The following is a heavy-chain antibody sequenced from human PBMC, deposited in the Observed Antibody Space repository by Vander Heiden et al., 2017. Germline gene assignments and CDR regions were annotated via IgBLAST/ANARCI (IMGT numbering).Heavy chain of an antibody. CDR2: MNPNSGNT. D-gene: IGHD2-15*01. CDR3: ARRGVYCSGGSCYSGRVGWFDP. J-gene: IGHJ5*02. CDR1: GYTFPSYD. V-gene: IGHV1-8*01. Sequence: QVQLVQSGAEVKKPGASVKVSCKASGYTFPSYDINWVRQATGQGLGWMGWMNPNSGNTGYAQKFQGRVTMTRNTSISTAYMELSSLRSEDTAVYYCARRGVYCSGGSCYSGRVGWFDPWGQGTLVTVSS.